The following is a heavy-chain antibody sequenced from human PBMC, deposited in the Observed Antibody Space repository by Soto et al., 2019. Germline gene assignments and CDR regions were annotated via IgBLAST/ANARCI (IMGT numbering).Heavy chain of an antibody. Sequence: QVQLVESGGGLVKPGGSLRLSCAASGFTFSDYYMSWIRQAPGKGLEWISYISSSGSTIYYADSVKGRFAISRDNAENSLYKQMNSLRAENTAVYYCARDRKTTATTQTYYFDFDFWGQGTTVTVSS. CDR3: ARDRKTTATTQTYYFDFDF. CDR1: GFTFSDYY. J-gene: IGHJ6*02. D-gene: IGHD4-17*01. V-gene: IGHV3-11*01. CDR2: ISSSGSTI.